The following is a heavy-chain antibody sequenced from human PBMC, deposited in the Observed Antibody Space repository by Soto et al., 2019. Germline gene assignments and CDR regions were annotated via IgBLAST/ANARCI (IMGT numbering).Heavy chain of an antibody. J-gene: IGHJ6*02. Sequence: LELTFTVSGRSISSRGYYWSWKGQHPGQGLECIGYIYYSGSTYYNPSLKSRVTISVDTSKNQFSLKLSSVTAADTAVYYCARDWGSWNDGRYGMDVWGQGTTVTVSS. V-gene: IGHV4-31*03. D-gene: IGHD1-1*01. CDR3: ARDWGSWNDGRYGMDV. CDR1: GRSISSRGYY. CDR2: IYYSGST.